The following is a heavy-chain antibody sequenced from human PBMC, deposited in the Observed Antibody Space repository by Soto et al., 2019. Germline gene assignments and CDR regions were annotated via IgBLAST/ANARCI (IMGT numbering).Heavy chain of an antibody. V-gene: IGHV3-48*01. CDR2: ISSSTSTI. Sequence: PGGSLRLSCAASGFTFSSYSMNWVRQAPGKGLEWVSYISSSTSTISYADSVRGRFTISRDNAKNSLYLQMNSLRVEDTAVYYCARKGAYYGSGSYHDAFDIWGQGTMVTVSS. CDR3: ARKGAYYGSGSYHDAFDI. J-gene: IGHJ3*02. D-gene: IGHD3-10*01. CDR1: GFTFSSYS.